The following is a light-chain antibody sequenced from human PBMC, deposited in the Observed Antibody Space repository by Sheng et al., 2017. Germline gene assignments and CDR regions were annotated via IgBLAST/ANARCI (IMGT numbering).Light chain of an antibody. J-gene: IGKJ2*01. CDR3: QQYNDWPPVT. Sequence: EIVMTQAPGTLSVSPGDTATLSCRASQSVSSNLAWYHQKPGQAPRLLIYGASARATSIPARFSGSGSWDXVTLTXSSLQSEDFGVYYCQQYNDWPPVTFGQGTKLEIK. CDR2: GAS. CDR1: QSVSSN. V-gene: IGKV3-15*01.